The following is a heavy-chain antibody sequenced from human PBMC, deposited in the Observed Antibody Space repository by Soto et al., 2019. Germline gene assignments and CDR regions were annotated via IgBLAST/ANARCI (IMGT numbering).Heavy chain of an antibody. Sequence: ETLSLTCTVSGGSISSYYWSWIRQPAGKGLEWIGRIYTSGSTNYNPSLKSRVTMSVDTSKNQFSLKLSSVTAADTAVYYCARDLHMPPLREYSSFFYYYYGMDVWGQGTTVTVSS. V-gene: IGHV4-4*07. D-gene: IGHD6-6*01. CDR1: GGSISSYY. CDR2: IYTSGST. J-gene: IGHJ6*02. CDR3: ARDLHMPPLREYSSFFYYYYGMDV.